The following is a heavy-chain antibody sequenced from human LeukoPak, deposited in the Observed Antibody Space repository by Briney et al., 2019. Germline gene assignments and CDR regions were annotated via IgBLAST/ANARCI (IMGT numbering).Heavy chain of an antibody. V-gene: IGHV1-3*01. CDR3: ARDGSGSLFYYYYGMDV. CDR2: INAGNGNT. CDR1: GYTFTSYA. J-gene: IGHJ6*02. D-gene: IGHD3-10*01. Sequence: GASVKVSCKASGYTFTSYAMHWVRQAPGQRLEWMGWINAGNGNTKYSQKFQGRVTITRDTSASTAYMELSSLRSEDTAVYYCARDGSGSLFYYYYGMDVWGQGTTVTVSS.